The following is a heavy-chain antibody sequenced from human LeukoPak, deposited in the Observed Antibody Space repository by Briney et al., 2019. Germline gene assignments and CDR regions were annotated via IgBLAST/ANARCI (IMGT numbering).Heavy chain of an antibody. Sequence: SETLSLTCTVSGGSISSSAYHWGWIRQPPGKGLEWIGSIHYSRSTYYNSSLKSRVTIFLDTSKNQFSLKLSSVTAADTAVYYCARGRMRFDYWGQGTLVTVSS. CDR2: IHYSRST. V-gene: IGHV4-39*07. CDR3: ARGRMRFDY. J-gene: IGHJ4*02. CDR1: GGSISSSAYH.